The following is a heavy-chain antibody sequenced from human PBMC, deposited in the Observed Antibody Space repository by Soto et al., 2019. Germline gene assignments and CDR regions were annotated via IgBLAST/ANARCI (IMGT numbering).Heavy chain of an antibody. V-gene: IGHV4-31*03. CDR2: IYYSGST. CDR1: GGSISSGGYY. CDR3: ARGGRRSPGMDV. J-gene: IGHJ6*02. Sequence: QVQLQESGPGLVKPSQTLSLTCTVSGGSISSGGYYWSWIRQHPGKGLEWIGYIYYSGSTYYNPSVKSRVTLAVDTAKNQCPLKLSSVTDADTAVYSCARGGRRSPGMDVWGQGTTVTVSS.